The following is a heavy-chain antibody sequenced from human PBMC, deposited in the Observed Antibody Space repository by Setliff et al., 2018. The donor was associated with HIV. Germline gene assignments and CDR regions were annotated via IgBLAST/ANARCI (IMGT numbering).Heavy chain of an antibody. Sequence: PGGSLRLSCAASGFTLSTYAMHWVRQAPGKGLEWVAFMSSDGREKYYADSVKDRFTISRDNSRNTLFLQMNSLRPEDTAIYYCARETVRGVLGSISCDYWGQGTLVTVSS. CDR1: GFTLSTYA. CDR3: ARETVRGVLGSISCDY. V-gene: IGHV3-30*04. CDR2: MSSDGREK. D-gene: IGHD3-10*01. J-gene: IGHJ4*02.